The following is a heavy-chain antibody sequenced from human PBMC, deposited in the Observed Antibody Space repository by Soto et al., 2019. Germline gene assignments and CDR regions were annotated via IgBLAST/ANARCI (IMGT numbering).Heavy chain of an antibody. CDR2: MNPNSGNT. Sequence: ASVKVSCKASGYTFTSYDINWVRQATGQGREWMGWMNPNSGNTGYAQKFQGRVTMTRNTSISTAYMELGSLRSEDTAVYYCARGSCGYSGYENYYYGMDVWGQGTTVTVSS. J-gene: IGHJ6*02. CDR3: ARGSCGYSGYENYYYGMDV. D-gene: IGHD5-12*01. V-gene: IGHV1-8*01. CDR1: GYTFTSYD.